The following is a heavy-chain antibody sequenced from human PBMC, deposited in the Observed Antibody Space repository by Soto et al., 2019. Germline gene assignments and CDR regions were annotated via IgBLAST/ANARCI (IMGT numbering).Heavy chain of an antibody. D-gene: IGHD2-8*02. V-gene: IGHV3-7*01. Sequence: GGSLRLSCVASGFTFSTYWMSWVRQAPGRGLEWLARISNDGSEVFYVDSVRGRFTISRDNAKNSLYLEMNRLRAEDTAVYYCKVRHWSPDWGQGTQVTVSS. CDR2: ISNDGSEV. CDR1: GFTFSTYW. CDR3: KVRHWSPD. J-gene: IGHJ4*02.